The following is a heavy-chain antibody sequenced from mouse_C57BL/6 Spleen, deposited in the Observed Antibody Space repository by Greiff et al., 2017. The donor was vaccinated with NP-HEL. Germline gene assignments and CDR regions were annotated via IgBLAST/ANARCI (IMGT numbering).Heavy chain of an antibody. CDR3: ARRFDGYFYFDY. Sequence: DVQLVESGGDLVKPGGSLKLSCAASGFTFSSYGMSWVRQTPDKRLEWVATISSGGSYTYYPDSVKGRFTISRDNAKNTLYLQMSSLKSEDTAMYYCARRFDGYFYFDYWGQGTTLTVSS. V-gene: IGHV5-6*01. CDR1: GFTFSSYG. J-gene: IGHJ2*01. D-gene: IGHD2-3*01. CDR2: ISSGGSYT.